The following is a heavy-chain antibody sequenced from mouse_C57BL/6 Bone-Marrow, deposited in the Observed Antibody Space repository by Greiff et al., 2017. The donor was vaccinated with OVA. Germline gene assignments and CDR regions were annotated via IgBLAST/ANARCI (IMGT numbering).Heavy chain of an antibody. J-gene: IGHJ2*01. V-gene: IGHV3-8*01. D-gene: IGHD2-12*01. Sequence: EVKLQESGPGLAKPSQSLSLTCSVTGYSITSDYWNWIRKFPGNKLEYMGYISYSGSTYYNPSPKSRISITRDTSQNQYYLQLNSLTTEDTATYYCARFHLLYLRGGYFDYWGQGTTLTVSS. CDR2: ISYSGST. CDR1: GYSITSDY. CDR3: ARFHLLYLRGGYFDY.